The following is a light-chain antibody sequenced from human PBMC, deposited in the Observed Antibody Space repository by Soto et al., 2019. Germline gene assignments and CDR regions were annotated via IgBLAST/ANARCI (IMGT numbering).Light chain of an antibody. J-gene: IGKJ4*01. Sequence: EIVMTQSPATLSVSPGERATLSCRASQSVSSNLSWYQQKPGQAHRLLIYGASTRATGIPARFSGSGSGTEFTLTISSLQSEDFAVYYCQQYNNCPPLTFGGGTKVEIK. CDR2: GAS. V-gene: IGKV3-15*01. CDR1: QSVSSN. CDR3: QQYNNCPPLT.